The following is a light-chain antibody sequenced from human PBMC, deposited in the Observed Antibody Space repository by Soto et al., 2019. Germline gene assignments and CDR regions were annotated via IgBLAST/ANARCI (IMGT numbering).Light chain of an antibody. CDR3: QQYASSVT. CDR1: QSFSSTF. CDR2: GAS. J-gene: IGKJ1*01. V-gene: IGKV3-20*01. Sequence: EILLTQSPDSLSLSPGDRATLSCRASQSFSSTFFAWYQQKPGQAPRLLIYGASSMATGIPDRFSGSGSGTDFTLTISRLEPEDFAVYYCQQYASSVTFCQGTKVEIK.